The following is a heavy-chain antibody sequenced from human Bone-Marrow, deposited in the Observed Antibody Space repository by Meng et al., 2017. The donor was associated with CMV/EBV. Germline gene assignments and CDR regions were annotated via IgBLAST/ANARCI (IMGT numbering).Heavy chain of an antibody. CDR3: ARDQGRELSPLDI. Sequence: ESLKISCAASGFRTQSYNLNWVRQAPGKGLEWVSSISASSSYIHYGDSVKGRFTVSRDNAKNSRYLQMNGLRAEDTAVYYCARDQGRELSPLDIWGRGTLVTVSS. CDR2: ISASSSYI. D-gene: IGHD1-7*01. J-gene: IGHJ3*02. V-gene: IGHV3-21*01. CDR1: GFRTQSYN.